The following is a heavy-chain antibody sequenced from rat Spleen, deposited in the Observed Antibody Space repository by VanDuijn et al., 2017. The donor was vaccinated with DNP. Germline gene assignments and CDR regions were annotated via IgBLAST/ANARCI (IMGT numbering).Heavy chain of an antibody. J-gene: IGHJ2*01. Sequence: EVQLVESGGGLVQPGRSLKLSCAASGFTFSDYAMVWVRQAPKNGLDWVATISYDGSGSYYRDSVKGRFTISRDLAKSTLYLQMDSLRSEDTATYYCATWDTTGTSFDYWGQGVMVTVSS. D-gene: IGHD1-7*01. CDR2: ISYDGSGS. V-gene: IGHV5S10*01. CDR3: ATWDTTGTSFDY. CDR1: GFTFSDYA.